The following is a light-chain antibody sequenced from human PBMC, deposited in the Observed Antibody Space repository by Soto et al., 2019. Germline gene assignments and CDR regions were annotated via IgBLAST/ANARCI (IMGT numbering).Light chain of an antibody. Sequence: EIVLTQSPGTLSLSPGERSTLSCRARQTVSSSDLAWYQQKPGQAPRLLIYGASSRATGIPDRLSGSGSGADFTLTISRLEPEDFAVYYCQQYGSSRTFGQGTKVEIK. CDR2: GAS. J-gene: IGKJ1*01. V-gene: IGKV3-20*01. CDR3: QQYGSSRT. CDR1: QTVSSSD.